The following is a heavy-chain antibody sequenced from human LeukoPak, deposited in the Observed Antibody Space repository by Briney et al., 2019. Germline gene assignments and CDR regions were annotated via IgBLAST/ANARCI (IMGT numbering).Heavy chain of an antibody. Sequence: GESLKIPCMGSGYTFTSYWIGWVRQMPGKGLEWMGIIYPGDSDTRYSPSFQGQVTISADNSISTAYLQWSSLKASDTAMYYCARIPRSITMVRGARIAVGAFDIWGQGTMVTVSS. V-gene: IGHV5-51*01. D-gene: IGHD3-10*01. J-gene: IGHJ3*02. CDR3: ARIPRSITMVRGARIAVGAFDI. CDR2: IYPGDSDT. CDR1: GYTFTSYW.